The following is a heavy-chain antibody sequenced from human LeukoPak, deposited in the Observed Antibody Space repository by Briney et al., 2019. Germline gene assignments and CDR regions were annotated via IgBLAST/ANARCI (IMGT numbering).Heavy chain of an antibody. CDR3: ARGMFDNSGHYYYFYYALDV. Sequence: ASVKVSCKASGYTFTSYHIDWVRQAPGQGPEWMGWMNAKSGHTGYAQNLEGRVTMTRDTSTNTAYMELRGLRSEDTAVYFCARGMFDNSGHYYYFYYALDVWGQGITVTVSS. CDR1: GYTFTSYH. J-gene: IGHJ6*02. D-gene: IGHD3-22*01. V-gene: IGHV1-8*01. CDR2: MNAKSGHT.